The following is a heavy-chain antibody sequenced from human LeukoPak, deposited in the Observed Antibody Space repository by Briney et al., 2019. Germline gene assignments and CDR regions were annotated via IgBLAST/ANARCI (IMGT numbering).Heavy chain of an antibody. Sequence: GGSLRLSCAASGFTFSSFGMHWVRQAPGKGLEWVAVIWYDGSNKYYADSVKGRFTISRDNSKNTLYLQMNSLRAEDTAVYYCAEAMTTVTLGGYWGQGTLVTVSS. V-gene: IGHV3-33*06. CDR2: IWYDGSNK. D-gene: IGHD4-17*01. J-gene: IGHJ4*02. CDR3: AEAMTTVTLGGY. CDR1: GFTFSSFG.